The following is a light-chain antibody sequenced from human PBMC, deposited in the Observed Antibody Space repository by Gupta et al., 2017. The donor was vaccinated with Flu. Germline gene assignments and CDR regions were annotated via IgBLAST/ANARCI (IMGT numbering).Light chain of an antibody. CDR2: DVS. Sequence: QSITISCTGTSSDVGGYNYVSWYQQHPGKAPKLMIYDVSNRPSGVSNRFSGSKSGNTASLTISGLQAEDEADYYCSSYTSSSVVFGGGTKLTV. V-gene: IGLV2-14*04. J-gene: IGLJ2*01. CDR3: SSYTSSSVV. CDR1: SSDVGGYNY.